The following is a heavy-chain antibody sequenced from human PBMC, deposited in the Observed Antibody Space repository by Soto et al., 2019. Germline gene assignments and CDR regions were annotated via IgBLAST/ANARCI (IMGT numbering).Heavy chain of an antibody. J-gene: IGHJ3*02. CDR2: IYPTVNT. Sequence: SETVSLTCRVSGVSIGSHFWSWIRQAPGKGPELVGCIYPTVNTNCYPDIKSRVPIPTDTSENQLSLQLTSVTAADTAVYYCARLQYTVVTALDIWGQGTMVT. CDR1: GVSIGSHF. V-gene: IGHV4-59*11. CDR3: ARLQYTVVTALDI. D-gene: IGHD2-15*01.